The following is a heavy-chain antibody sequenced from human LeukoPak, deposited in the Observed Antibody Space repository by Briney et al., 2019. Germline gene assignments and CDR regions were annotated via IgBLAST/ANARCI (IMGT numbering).Heavy chain of an antibody. D-gene: IGHD3-22*01. V-gene: IGHV4-61*02. J-gene: IGHJ4*02. CDR1: GGSISSGSYY. Sequence: PSETLSLTCTVSGGSISSGSYYWSWIRQPAGKGLEWIGRIYTSGSTNYNPSLKGRVTISVDTSKNQFSLKLSSVTAADTAVYYCARGQTYYYDSSGYYYFDYWGQGTLVTVSS. CDR3: ARGQTYYYDSSGYYYFDY. CDR2: IYTSGST.